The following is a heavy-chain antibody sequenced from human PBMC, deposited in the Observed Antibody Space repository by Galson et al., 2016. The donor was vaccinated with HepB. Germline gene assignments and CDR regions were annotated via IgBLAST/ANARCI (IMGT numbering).Heavy chain of an antibody. CDR1: AGSISSGGYY. V-gene: IGHV4-31*03. Sequence: QVQLHESGPGLVKPSQTLSLTCPVPAGSISSGGYYWSWTRQHPGMGLEWIGWIYDSGRTYYNPSPKSRITISIDTSKNQFSLRVNSVTAADTAVYFCARRATVLGFIRKWYFDLWGRGTLVTVSS. D-gene: IGHD3-3*02. CDR3: ARRATVLGFIRKWYFDL. J-gene: IGHJ2*01. CDR2: IYDSGRT.